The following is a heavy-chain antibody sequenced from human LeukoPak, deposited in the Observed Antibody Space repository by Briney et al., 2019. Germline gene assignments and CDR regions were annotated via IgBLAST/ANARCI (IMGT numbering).Heavy chain of an antibody. Sequence: ASVKVSCKASGYTFNSYYMYWVRQAPGQGLEWMGMINPSGGGTSYAQKFQGRVTMTRDTSTRTVYMEVSSLKPEDTAVYYCARQGAYSSAIGMGYWGQGTLVTVSS. D-gene: IGHD6-19*01. J-gene: IGHJ4*02. CDR1: GYTFNSYY. CDR3: ARQGAYSSAIGMGY. V-gene: IGHV1-46*02. CDR2: INPSGGGT.